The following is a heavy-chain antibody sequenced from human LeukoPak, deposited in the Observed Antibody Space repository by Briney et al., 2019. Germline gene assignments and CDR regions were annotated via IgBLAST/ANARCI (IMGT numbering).Heavy chain of an antibody. D-gene: IGHD5-18*01. Sequence: GRSLRLSCAASGFTFSSYGMHWVRQAPGKGLEWVAVISYDGSNKYYAVSVKGRFTISRDNSKNTLYLQMNSLRAEDTAVYYCAKAPTKTAMVSAYWGQGTLVTVSS. J-gene: IGHJ4*02. CDR3: AKAPTKTAMVSAY. CDR1: GFTFSSYG. V-gene: IGHV3-30*18. CDR2: ISYDGSNK.